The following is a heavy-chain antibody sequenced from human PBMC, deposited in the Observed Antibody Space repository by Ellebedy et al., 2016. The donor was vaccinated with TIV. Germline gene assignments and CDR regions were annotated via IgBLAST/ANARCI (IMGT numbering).Heavy chain of an antibody. CDR2: IYPGDSDT. J-gene: IGHJ2*01. CDR3: ARRGGNVWYFDL. V-gene: IGHV5-51*01. D-gene: IGHD4-23*01. CDR1: GYTFTTYW. Sequence: GESLKISXKVSGYTFTTYWIGWVRQMLGKGLEWMGIIYPGDSDTRYSPSFQGQVTISADKSISTAYLQWSSLKASDTAMYYCARRGGNVWYFDLWGRGTLVTVSS.